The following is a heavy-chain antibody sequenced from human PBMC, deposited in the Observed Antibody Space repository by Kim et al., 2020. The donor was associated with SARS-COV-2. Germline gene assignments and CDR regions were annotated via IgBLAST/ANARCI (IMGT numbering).Heavy chain of an antibody. D-gene: IGHD4-17*01. V-gene: IGHV1-69*13. Sequence: SVKVSCKASGGTFSSYAISWVRQAPGQGLEWMGGIIPIFGTANYAQKFQGRVTITADESTSTAYMELSSLRSEDTAVYYCARSDGGYGDLHDAFDIWGQGTMVTVSS. CDR3: ARSDGGYGDLHDAFDI. J-gene: IGHJ3*02. CDR2: IIPIFGTA. CDR1: GGTFSSYA.